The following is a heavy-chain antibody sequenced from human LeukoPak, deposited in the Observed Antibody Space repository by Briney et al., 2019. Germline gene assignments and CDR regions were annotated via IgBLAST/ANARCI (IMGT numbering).Heavy chain of an antibody. CDR3: ARTRVVAFGGVIDYFDY. D-gene: IGHD3-16*02. CDR2: INAGNGNT. J-gene: IGHJ4*02. V-gene: IGHV1-3*01. Sequence: GASVKASCKASGYTFTSYAMHWVRQAPGQRLEWMGWINAGNGNTKYSQKFQGRVTLTRDTSASTAYMELSRLRSEDTAVYYCARTRVVAFGGVIDYFDYWGQGTLVTVSS. CDR1: GYTFTSYA.